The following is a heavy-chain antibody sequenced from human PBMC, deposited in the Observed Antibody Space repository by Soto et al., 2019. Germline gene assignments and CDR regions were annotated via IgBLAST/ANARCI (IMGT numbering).Heavy chain of an antibody. V-gene: IGHV3-21*01. Sequence: GGSLRLSCAASGFTFSSYSMNWVRQAPGKGLEWVSSISSSSSYIYYADSVKGRFTISRDNAKNPLYLQMNSLRAEDTAVYYCATDTDSSSWTTDPFDYWGQGTLVTVSS. D-gene: IGHD6-13*01. CDR2: ISSSSSYI. J-gene: IGHJ4*02. CDR1: GFTFSSYS. CDR3: ATDTDSSSWTTDPFDY.